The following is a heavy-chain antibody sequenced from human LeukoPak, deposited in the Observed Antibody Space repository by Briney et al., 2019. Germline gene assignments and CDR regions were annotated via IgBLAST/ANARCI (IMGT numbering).Heavy chain of an antibody. V-gene: IGHV3-23*01. J-gene: IGHJ4*02. CDR2: ISGSGGTS. CDR3: AKDHLPGIVVADRDY. Sequence: GGSLRLSCAASGFTFNRYGMSWVRQAPGKGLEWVSAISGSGGTSYYADSVKGRFTISRDNSKNTLYLQINSLRAEDTAVYYCAKDHLPGIVVADRDYWGQGTLVTVSS. D-gene: IGHD6-19*01. CDR1: GFTFNRYG.